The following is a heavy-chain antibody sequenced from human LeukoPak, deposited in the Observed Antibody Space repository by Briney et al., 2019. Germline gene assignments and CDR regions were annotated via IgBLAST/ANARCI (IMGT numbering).Heavy chain of an antibody. CDR1: GGSISSYY. J-gene: IGHJ4*02. CDR2: IYTSGST. D-gene: IGHD7-27*01. Sequence: SETLSLTCTVSGGSISSYYWSWIRQPPGKGPEWIGYIYTSGSTNYNPSLKSRVTISVDTSKNQFSLKLSSVTAADTAVYYCARHGFQLGSYYFDYWGQGTLVTVSS. CDR3: ARHGFQLGSYYFDY. V-gene: IGHV4-4*09.